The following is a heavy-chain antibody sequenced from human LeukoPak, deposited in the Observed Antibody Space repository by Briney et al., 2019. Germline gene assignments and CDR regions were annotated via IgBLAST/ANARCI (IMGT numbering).Heavy chain of an antibody. J-gene: IGHJ4*02. V-gene: IGHV1-69*13. CDR3: AKDSVSWGSGELFSRIDY. CDR1: GGTFSSYA. Sequence: SVKVSRKASGGTFSSYAISWVRQAPGQGLEWMGGIIPIFGTANYAQKFQGRVTITADESTSTAYMELSSLRSEDTALYYCAKDSVSWGSGELFSRIDYWGQGTLVTVSS. D-gene: IGHD3-10*01. CDR2: IIPIFGTA.